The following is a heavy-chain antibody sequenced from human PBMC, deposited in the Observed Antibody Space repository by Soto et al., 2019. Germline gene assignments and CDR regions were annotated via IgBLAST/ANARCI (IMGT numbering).Heavy chain of an antibody. J-gene: IGHJ4*02. CDR3: ARWFGDY. CDR1: GGSISSGGYY. V-gene: IGHV4-31*03. D-gene: IGHD3-16*01. CDR2: IYYSGST. Sequence: QVQLQESGPGLVKPSQTLSPTCTVSGGSISSGGYYWSWIRQHPGKGLEWIGYIYYSGSTYYNPSLKSRVTTSVDTSKNHCSLKLSSLTAADTAVYSCARWFGDYWGQGTLVTVSS.